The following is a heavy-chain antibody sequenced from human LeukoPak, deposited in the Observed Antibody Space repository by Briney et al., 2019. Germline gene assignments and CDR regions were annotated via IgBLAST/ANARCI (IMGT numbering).Heavy chain of an antibody. Sequence: GGSLRLSCAASGFTVSSNYMSWVRQAPGKGLEWVSVIYSGGSTHYADSVKGRFTISRDNSKNTLYLQMNSLRAEDTAVYYCARLGNWGGNAFDIWGQGTMVTVSS. V-gene: IGHV3-53*01. J-gene: IGHJ3*02. CDR1: GFTVSSNY. D-gene: IGHD7-27*01. CDR2: IYSGGST. CDR3: ARLGNWGGNAFDI.